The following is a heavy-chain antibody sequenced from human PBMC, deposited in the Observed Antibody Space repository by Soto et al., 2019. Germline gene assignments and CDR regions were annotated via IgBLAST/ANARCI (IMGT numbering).Heavy chain of an antibody. J-gene: IGHJ4*02. CDR2: IYSSGNT. CDR1: GGSVSSGSNY. D-gene: IGHD3-16*01. Sequence: SETLSLTCTVSGGSVSSGSNYWSWIRQPPGKALEWVGYIYSSGNTNYNPSLKSRVTISLDTSKNQFSLNLSSVTAADTAVYYCAREGDSDFDSWSQGTLVTVSS. CDR3: AREGDSDFDS. V-gene: IGHV4-61*01.